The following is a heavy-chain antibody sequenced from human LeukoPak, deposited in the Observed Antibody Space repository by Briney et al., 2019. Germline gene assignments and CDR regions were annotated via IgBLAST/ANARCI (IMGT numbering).Heavy chain of an antibody. CDR3: ARFPCSSTSCFDY. J-gene: IGHJ4*02. V-gene: IGHV3-53*04. CDR2: IYSGGST. D-gene: IGHD2-2*01. Sequence: GGSLRLSCAASGFTVSSNYMSWVRQAPGKGLEWVSVIYSGGSTYYAGSVKGRFTISRHNSKNTLYLQMNSLRAEDTAVYYCARFPCSSTSCFDYWGQGTLVTVSS. CDR1: GFTVSSNY.